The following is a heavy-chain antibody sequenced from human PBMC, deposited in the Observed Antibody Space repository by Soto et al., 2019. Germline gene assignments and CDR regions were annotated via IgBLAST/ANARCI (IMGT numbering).Heavy chain of an antibody. CDR2: IIPIFGTA. CDR1: GGTFSSYA. J-gene: IGHJ6*02. V-gene: IGHV1-69*12. CDR3: ARAVAGGVYYYYGMDV. Sequence: QVQLVQSGAEVKKSGSSVKVSCKASGGTFSSYAINWVRQAPGQGLEWMGGIIPIFGTADYAQKFQGRVTITADESTSTAYMELSSLRSEDTAVYYCARAVAGGVYYYYGMDVWGQGTTVTVSS. D-gene: IGHD6-19*01.